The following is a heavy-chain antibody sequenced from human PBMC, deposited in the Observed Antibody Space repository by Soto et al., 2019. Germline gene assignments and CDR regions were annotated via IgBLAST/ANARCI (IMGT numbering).Heavy chain of an antibody. V-gene: IGHV3-23*01. CDR1: GFTFSSYA. Sequence: GGSLRLSCAASGFTFSSYAMSWVRQAPGKGLEWVSAISGSGGSTYYADSVKGRFTISRDNSKNTLYLQMNSLRAEDTAVYYCAKPPVRRIVASIAAAAEDFDYWGQGTLVTVSS. D-gene: IGHD6-13*01. CDR2: ISGSGGST. CDR3: AKPPVRRIVASIAAAAEDFDY. J-gene: IGHJ4*02.